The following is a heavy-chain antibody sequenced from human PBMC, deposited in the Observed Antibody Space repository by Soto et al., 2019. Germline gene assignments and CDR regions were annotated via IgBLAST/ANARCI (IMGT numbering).Heavy chain of an antibody. V-gene: IGHV4-34*01. J-gene: IGHJ4*02. Sequence: PSETLSLTCAVYGGSFSGYYWSWIRQPPGKGLEWIGEINHSGSTNYNPSLKSRVTISVDTSKNQFSLKLSSVTAADTAVYYCARGVAARPFDYWGQGTLVTVYS. CDR3: ARGVAARPFDY. CDR2: INHSGST. D-gene: IGHD6-6*01. CDR1: GGSFSGYY.